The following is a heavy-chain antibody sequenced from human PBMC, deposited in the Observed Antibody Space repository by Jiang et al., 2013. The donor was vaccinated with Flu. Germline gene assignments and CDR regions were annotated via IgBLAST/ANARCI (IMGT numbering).Heavy chain of an antibody. D-gene: IGHD5-12*01. CDR1: GGSFSNIY. CDR3: ARHGWLEAKSNFDY. J-gene: IGHJ4*02. Sequence: GLVKPSETLSLTCAVSGGSFSNIYWSWIRQPPGKGLEWIGYIHDSGSTTYNPSLNSRVTISMDTSERQFSLKLTSVTAADTAVYYCARHGWLEAKSNFDYWGQGILVTVSS. CDR2: IHDSGST. V-gene: IGHV4-59*08.